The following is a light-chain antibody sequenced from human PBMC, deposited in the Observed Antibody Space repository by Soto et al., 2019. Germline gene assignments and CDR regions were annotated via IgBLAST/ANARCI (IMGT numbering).Light chain of an antibody. Sequence: QSALTQPASVSGSPGQSITISCTGTSSDVGGYNYVSWYQQHPGKAAKLMIYDVSNRPSGVSNRFSGSKSGNTASLTISGLQAEDEADYYCSSYTSSRTKVFGTGTKVTVL. CDR3: SSYTSSRTKV. CDR2: DVS. CDR1: SSDVGGYNY. V-gene: IGLV2-14*01. J-gene: IGLJ1*01.